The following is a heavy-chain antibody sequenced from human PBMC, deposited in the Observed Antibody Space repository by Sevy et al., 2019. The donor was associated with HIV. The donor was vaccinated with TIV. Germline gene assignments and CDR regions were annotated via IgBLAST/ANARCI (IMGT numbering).Heavy chain of an antibody. V-gene: IGHV3-48*01. CDR1: GFTFSDDS. J-gene: IGHJ4*02. Sequence: GGSLRLSCAASGFTFSDDSMNWVRQAPGKGLEWVAYISGRSSTISYADSVKGRFIVSRDNAMNSLYLQMKSLRAEDTAFYFCARESGSYRRNDFDSWGQGTLVTVSS. CDR3: ARESGSYRRNDFDS. CDR2: ISGRSSTI. D-gene: IGHD1-26*01.